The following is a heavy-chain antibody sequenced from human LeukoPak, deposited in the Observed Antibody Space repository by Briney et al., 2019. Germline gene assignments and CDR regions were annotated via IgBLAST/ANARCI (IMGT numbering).Heavy chain of an antibody. D-gene: IGHD1-26*01. J-gene: IGHJ4*02. CDR2: ISAYNGNT. V-gene: IGHV1-18*01. CDR3: AREPSGGRVGAPGGPFDY. Sequence: GASLKVSCKASGYTFLSYGVNWVRQAPGQGLEWMGWISAYNGNTNYAQTLQDRVTMTTDTSTSTAYMELRTLRSDDTALYYCAREPSGGRVGAPGGPFDYWGQGTLVTVSS. CDR1: GYTFLSYG.